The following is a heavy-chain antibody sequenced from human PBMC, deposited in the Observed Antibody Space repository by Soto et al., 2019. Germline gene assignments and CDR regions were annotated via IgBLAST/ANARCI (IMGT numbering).Heavy chain of an antibody. CDR3: ARREGGFGRFDY. V-gene: IGHV4-59*08. D-gene: IGHD3-10*01. CDR2: IYYRGIT. Sequence: QVQLQESGPGLVKPSETLSLTCTVSGGSLSNYYWNWIRQPPGKGLEWIGFIYYRGITNYNPSLKSRVTIPVDTSKNQFSLRLDSVTAADTAVYYCARREGGFGRFDYWGQGTLVTVSS. J-gene: IGHJ4*02. CDR1: GGSLSNYY.